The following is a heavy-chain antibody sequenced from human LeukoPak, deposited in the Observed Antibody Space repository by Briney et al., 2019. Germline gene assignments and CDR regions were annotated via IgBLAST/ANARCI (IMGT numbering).Heavy chain of an antibody. CDR2: MYYSAYT. CDR3: ARQRAASGIRNVDY. V-gene: IGHV4-39*01. CDR1: GGSISSSSYY. J-gene: IGHJ4*02. Sequence: SETLSLTCTVSGGSISSSSYYWGWMRQPRGKGLECIESMYYSAYTYYNPSLKTRVTISVDTSKNQFSLNLSSVTASDTAVYYCARQRAASGIRNVDYWGQGTLVSVSS. D-gene: IGHD6-13*01.